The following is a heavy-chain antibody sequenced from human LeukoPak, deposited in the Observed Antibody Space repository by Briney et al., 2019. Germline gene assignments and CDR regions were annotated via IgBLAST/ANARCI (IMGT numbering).Heavy chain of an antibody. J-gene: IGHJ4*02. D-gene: IGHD3-3*01. CDR3: AGEAPYDFWSGSFDY. Sequence: SETLSLTCTVSGGSISSGSYYWSWIRQPAGKGLEWIGRIYTSGSTNYNPSLKSRVTISVDTSKNQFSLKLSSVTAADTAVYYCAGEAPYDFWSGSFDYWGQGTLVTVSS. CDR2: IYTSGST. V-gene: IGHV4-61*02. CDR1: GGSISSGSYY.